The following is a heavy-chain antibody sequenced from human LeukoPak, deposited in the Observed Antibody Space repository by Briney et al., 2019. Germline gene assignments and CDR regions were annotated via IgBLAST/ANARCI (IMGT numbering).Heavy chain of an antibody. V-gene: IGHV3-23*01. Sequence: QPGGSLRLSCAASGFTFSSYAMSWVRQAPGKGLEWVSAISGSGGSTYYADSVKGRFTISRDNSKNTLYLQMNSLRAEDTAVYYCAKEQQRYQLLFPDAPFDYWGQGTLVTVSS. J-gene: IGHJ4*02. CDR1: GFTFSSYA. CDR2: ISGSGGST. D-gene: IGHD2-2*01. CDR3: AKEQQRYQLLFPDAPFDY.